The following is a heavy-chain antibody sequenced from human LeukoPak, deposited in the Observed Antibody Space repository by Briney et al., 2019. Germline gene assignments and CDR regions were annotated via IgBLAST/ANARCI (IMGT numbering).Heavy chain of an antibody. D-gene: IGHD4/OR15-4a*01. CDR3: VKMAYGATYFDF. Sequence: GGSLRLSCSASGFTFSTYALHWVRQAPGKGLEYVSAVSTNGGTTDYADSVKGRFTISRDNSRNTVNLQMSSLRTEDTAVCYCVKMAYGATYFDFWGQGTLVTVSS. CDR2: VSTNGGTT. J-gene: IGHJ4*02. CDR1: GFTFSTYA. V-gene: IGHV3-64D*06.